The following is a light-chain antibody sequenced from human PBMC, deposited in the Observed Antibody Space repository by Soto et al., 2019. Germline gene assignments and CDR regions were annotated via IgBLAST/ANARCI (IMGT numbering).Light chain of an antibody. V-gene: IGKV3-11*01. CDR3: QQRDNWPWT. CDR1: HSVSSY. J-gene: IGKJ4*01. CDR2: DTS. Sequence: EIELTQSPATLYLSPGERATLSCRASHSVSSYLAWYQQKPGRAPRLLIYDTSKRATGIPARFSGSESWTDITLTMSSLEPEDFAVYYCQQRDNWPWTFGVGTKVEIK.